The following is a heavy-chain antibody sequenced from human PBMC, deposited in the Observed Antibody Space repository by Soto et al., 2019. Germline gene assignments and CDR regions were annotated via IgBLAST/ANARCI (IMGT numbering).Heavy chain of an antibody. J-gene: IGHJ4*02. V-gene: IGHV1-24*01. CDR3: ATMMTAGATVTTYYFDY. D-gene: IGHD4-17*01. Sequence: ASVKVSCKVSGYTLTELSMHWVRQAPGKGLEWMGGFDPEDGETIYAQKFQGRVTMTEDTSTDTAYMELSSLRSEDTAVYYCATMMTAGATVTTYYFDYWGQGTLVTVSS. CDR1: GYTLTELS. CDR2: FDPEDGET.